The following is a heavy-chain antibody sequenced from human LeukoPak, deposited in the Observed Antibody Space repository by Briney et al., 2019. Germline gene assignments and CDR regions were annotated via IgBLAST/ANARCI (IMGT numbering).Heavy chain of an antibody. CDR1: GGSFSGYY. D-gene: IGHD2-15*01. CDR3: ARDDGRMMYNWFDP. V-gene: IGHV4-34*01. J-gene: IGHJ5*02. Sequence: SETLSLTCAVYGGSFSGYYWSWIRQPPGKGLEWIGEINHSGSTNYNPSLKSRVTISVDTSKNQFSLKLSSVTAADTAVYYCARDDGRMMYNWFDPWGQGTLVTVSS. CDR2: INHSGST.